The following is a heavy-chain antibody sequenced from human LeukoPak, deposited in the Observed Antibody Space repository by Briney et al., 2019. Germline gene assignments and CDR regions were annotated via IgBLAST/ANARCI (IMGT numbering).Heavy chain of an antibody. CDR3: ARSFRVAVPYFDY. CDR2: IYKGGKT. D-gene: IGHD3-22*01. CDR1: GFTVSNHF. J-gene: IGHJ4*02. V-gene: IGHV3-53*01. Sequence: PGGSLRLSCAASGFTVSNHFMTWVRQAPGEGLEWGSVIYKGGKTQNADSVKGRFTISRDNSKNTLDLQMNSMRVDDPAVYYCARSFRVAVPYFDYWGQGILVTVSS.